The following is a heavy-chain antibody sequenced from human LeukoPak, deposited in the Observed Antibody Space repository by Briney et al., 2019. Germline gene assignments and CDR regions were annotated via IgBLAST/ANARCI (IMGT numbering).Heavy chain of an antibody. J-gene: IGHJ3*01. D-gene: IGHD1-14*01. CDR3: VVVVEPPDSDGFDV. Sequence: GFLKPLFCSFGITFGNSWVHWVRQAPGKGLVWVPLINADGSTATYADSVKGRFTISRDNARNTLSLQMNSLTIEDTAVYYCVVVVEPPDSDGFDVWGQGTMITVSS. V-gene: IGHV3-74*01. CDR2: INADGSTA. CDR1: ITFGNSW.